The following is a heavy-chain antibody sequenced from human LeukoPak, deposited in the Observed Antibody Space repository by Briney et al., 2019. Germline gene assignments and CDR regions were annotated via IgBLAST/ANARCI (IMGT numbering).Heavy chain of an antibody. V-gene: IGHV3-48*04. Sequence: EPGGSLRLSCAASGFTFSSYGMSWVRQAPGKGLEWVSAISSSGSTIYYADSVKGRFTISRDNAKNSLYLQMNSLRAEDTAVYYCARTSPAMIVVVDYFDYWGQGTLVTVSS. CDR1: GFTFSSYG. D-gene: IGHD3-22*01. CDR3: ARTSPAMIVVVDYFDY. J-gene: IGHJ4*02. CDR2: ISSSGSTI.